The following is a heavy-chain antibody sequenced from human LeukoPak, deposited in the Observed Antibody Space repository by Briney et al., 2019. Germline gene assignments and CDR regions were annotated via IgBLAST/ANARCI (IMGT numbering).Heavy chain of an antibody. J-gene: IGHJ6*03. V-gene: IGHV1-69*04. Sequence: AASVKVSCKASGGTFSSYAISWVRQAPGQGLVWMGRIIPILGIANYAQKFQGRVTITADKSTSTAYMELSSLRSEDTAVYYCARDASRKQLDYYYYYMDVWGKGTTVTVSS. CDR1: GGTFSSYA. D-gene: IGHD6-6*01. CDR3: ARDASRKQLDYYYYYMDV. CDR2: IIPILGIA.